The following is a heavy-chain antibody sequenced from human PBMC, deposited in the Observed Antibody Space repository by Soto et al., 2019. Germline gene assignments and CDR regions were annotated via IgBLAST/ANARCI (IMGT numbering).Heavy chain of an antibody. CDR3: AHSIRFCSSNSCPNWFDP. J-gene: IGHJ5*02. D-gene: IGHD2-2*01. CDR2: IYWDADK. Sequence: QITLKESGPTLVKPTQTLTLTCTFSGFSLSTSGVGVGWIRQPPGKALEWLALIYWDADKRYSPSLKSRLTITKDTSKTQVVLTMTNMDPVDTATYYCAHSIRFCSSNSCPNWFDPWGQGTLVTVSS. CDR1: GFSLSTSGVG. V-gene: IGHV2-5*02.